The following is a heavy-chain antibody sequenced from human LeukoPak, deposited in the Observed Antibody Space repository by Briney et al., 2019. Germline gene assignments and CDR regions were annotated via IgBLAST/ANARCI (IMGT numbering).Heavy chain of an antibody. CDR2: ISSGGGYI. CDR1: GFTFSNYR. D-gene: IGHD1-7*01. V-gene: IGHV3-21*01. J-gene: IGHJ3*02. Sequence: GGSLRLSCAASGFTFSNYRMNWVRQAPGKGLQWVSSISSGGGYIYYADSVKGRFTISRDNARNSLYLQMNTLRAEDAAVYYCARKQKTGTAFGAFDIWGQGTMVTVSS. CDR3: ARKQKTGTAFGAFDI.